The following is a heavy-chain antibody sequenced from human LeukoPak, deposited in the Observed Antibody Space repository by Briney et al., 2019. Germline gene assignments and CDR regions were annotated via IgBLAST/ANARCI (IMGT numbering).Heavy chain of an antibody. D-gene: IGHD1-26*01. V-gene: IGHV3-49*04. J-gene: IGHJ5*02. Sequence: GGSLRLSCTASGFTFGDYAMSWVRRAPGKGLEWVGFIRSKAYGGTTEYAASVKGRFTSSRDDSKSIAYLQMNSLKTEDTAVYYCTRDQVRYSGSYYWFDPWGQGTLVTVSS. CDR3: TRDQVRYSGSYYWFDP. CDR2: IRSKAYGGTT. CDR1: GFTFGDYA.